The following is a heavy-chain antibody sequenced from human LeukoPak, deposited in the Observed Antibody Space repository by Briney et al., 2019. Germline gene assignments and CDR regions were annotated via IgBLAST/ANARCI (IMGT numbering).Heavy chain of an antibody. D-gene: IGHD3-22*01. V-gene: IGHV4-39*07. CDR1: GGSISSSSYY. Sequence: PSETLSLTCTVSGGSISSSSYYWGWLRQPPGQGLEWIVSIYYSGSTYYNPSRNSRISLSVNTTNNQFSLKLSSVTAAERAVYCCARGRPSRWLLDEGEYFFDYWGEGTLVTVSS. CDR2: IYYSGST. J-gene: IGHJ4*02. CDR3: ARGRPSRWLLDEGEYFFDY.